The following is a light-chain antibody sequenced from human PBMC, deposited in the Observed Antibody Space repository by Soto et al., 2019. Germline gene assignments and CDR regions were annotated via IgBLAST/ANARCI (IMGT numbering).Light chain of an antibody. Sequence: EIVMTQSPATLSVSSRERATLSCRASQNLSRNLAWYQQRPGQAPRLLIHGASTRGTGVPARFSGRGSGTEFTLIFSSLQSEDFAVYYCQQYDRWPHAFGQGTKLQIK. CDR1: QNLSRN. CDR3: QQYDRWPHA. V-gene: IGKV3-15*01. CDR2: GAS. J-gene: IGKJ2*01.